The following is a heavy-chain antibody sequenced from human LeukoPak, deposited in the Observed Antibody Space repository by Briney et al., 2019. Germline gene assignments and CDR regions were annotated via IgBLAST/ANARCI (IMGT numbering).Heavy chain of an antibody. Sequence: ASVKVSCKASGYTFTGYYMHWVRQAPGQGLEWMGWINPNSGGTNYAQKFQGWVTMTRDTLISTAYMELSRLRSDDTAVYYCARGGVIAAAPFDPWGQGTLVTVSS. V-gene: IGHV1-2*04. J-gene: IGHJ5*02. CDR2: INPNSGGT. D-gene: IGHD6-13*01. CDR1: GYTFTGYY. CDR3: ARGGVIAAAPFDP.